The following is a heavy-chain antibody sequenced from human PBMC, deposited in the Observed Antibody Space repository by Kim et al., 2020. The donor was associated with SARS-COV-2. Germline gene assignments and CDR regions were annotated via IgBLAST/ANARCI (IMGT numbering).Heavy chain of an antibody. Sequence: ASVKVSCKASGYTFTSYAMHWVRQAPGQRLEWMGWINAGNGNTKYSQKFQGRVTITRDTSASTAYMELSSLRSEDTAVYYCARDRGTRMATITEELDYWGQGTLVTVSS. J-gene: IGHJ4*02. V-gene: IGHV1-3*01. CDR3: ARDRGTRMATITEELDY. D-gene: IGHD5-12*01. CDR1: GYTFTSYA. CDR2: INAGNGNT.